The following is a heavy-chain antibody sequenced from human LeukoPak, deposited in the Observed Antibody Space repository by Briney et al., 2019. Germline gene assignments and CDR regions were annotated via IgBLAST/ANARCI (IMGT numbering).Heavy chain of an antibody. J-gene: IGHJ4*02. CDR1: GGSISSSSYY. D-gene: IGHD6-19*01. CDR3: ARHYIYSSGWYFPIFDY. Sequence: SETLSLTCTVSGGSISSSSYYWGWIRQPPGKGLEWIGSIYYSGSTYYNPPLKSRVTISVDTSKNQFSLKLSSVTAADTAVYYCARHYIYSSGWYFPIFDYWGQGPLVTVSS. V-gene: IGHV4-39*01. CDR2: IYYSGST.